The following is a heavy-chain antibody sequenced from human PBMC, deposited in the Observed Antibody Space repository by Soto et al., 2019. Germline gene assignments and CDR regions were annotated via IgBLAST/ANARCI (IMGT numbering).Heavy chain of an antibody. Sequence: GASVKVSCKASGNTVPNYAIHWVRQAPGQRLEWMGWMNPNSGNTGYSQKFQGRVTMTRNTSTSTAYMELSSLRSEDTAVYYCARGVADYLVPWGQGTLVTVSS. CDR1: GNTVPNYA. D-gene: IGHD2-15*01. CDR2: MNPNSGNT. CDR3: ARGVADYLVP. V-gene: IGHV1-8*02. J-gene: IGHJ5*02.